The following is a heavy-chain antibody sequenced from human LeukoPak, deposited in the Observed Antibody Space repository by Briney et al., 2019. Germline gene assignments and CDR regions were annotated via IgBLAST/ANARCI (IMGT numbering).Heavy chain of an antibody. J-gene: IGHJ4*02. D-gene: IGHD6-6*01. Sequence: GESLKISCKGSGYSFTNYWIGWVRQMPGKGLEWMGMIYPDDSDLRYSPSFQGQVTISVDRSITTAYLQWDSLRASDTAMYYCATYKGSSRRHLAYWGQGALVTVSS. CDR1: GYSFTNYW. V-gene: IGHV5-51*01. CDR2: IYPDDSDL. CDR3: ATYKGSSRRHLAY.